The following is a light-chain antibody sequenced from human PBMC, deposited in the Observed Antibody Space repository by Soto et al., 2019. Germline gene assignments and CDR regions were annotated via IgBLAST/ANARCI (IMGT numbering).Light chain of an antibody. CDR2: GNT. CDR3: QSYDSSLSGVL. CDR1: SSNIGAGYD. V-gene: IGLV1-40*01. Sequence: QAVVTQPPSMSGAPGQRVTISCTGSSSNIGAGYDVHWYQLLPGAAPKLLIYGNTNRPSGVPDRFSGSKSGTSASLAITGLQAEDEAVYYCQSYDSSLSGVLFGGGTKVTVL. J-gene: IGLJ2*01.